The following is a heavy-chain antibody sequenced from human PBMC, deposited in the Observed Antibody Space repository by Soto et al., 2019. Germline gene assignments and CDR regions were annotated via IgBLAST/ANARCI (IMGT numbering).Heavy chain of an antibody. CDR3: ASTGYSSSSFAFDI. V-gene: IGHV1-46*01. CDR2: INPSVGST. D-gene: IGHD6-6*01. Sequence: GASVKVSCKASGYTFTSYYMHWVRQAPGQGLEWMGGINPSVGSTSYAQKFQGRVTITRDTSTSTAYMELSSLRSEDTAVYYCASTGYSSSSFAFDIWGKGTMVTVSS. J-gene: IGHJ3*02. CDR1: GYTFTSYY.